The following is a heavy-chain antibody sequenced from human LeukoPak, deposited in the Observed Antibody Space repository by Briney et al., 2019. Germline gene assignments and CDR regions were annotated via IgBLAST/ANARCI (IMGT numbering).Heavy chain of an antibody. Sequence: GGSLRLSCAASGFTFSSYAMSWVRQAPGKGLEWVSAISGSGGSTYYADSVRGRFTISRDNSKNTLYLQMNSLRAEDTAVYYCAKESYYYGSGDRVCWGQGTLVTVSS. J-gene: IGHJ4*02. V-gene: IGHV3-23*01. CDR2: ISGSGGST. D-gene: IGHD3-10*01. CDR1: GFTFSSYA. CDR3: AKESYYYGSGDRVC.